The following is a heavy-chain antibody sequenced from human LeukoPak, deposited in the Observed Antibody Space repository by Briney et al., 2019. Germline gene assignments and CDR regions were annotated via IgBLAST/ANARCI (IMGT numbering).Heavy chain of an antibody. J-gene: IGHJ3*01. Sequence: PGGSLRLSCAASGFTFDDYAMHWVRQAPGKGLEWVSGISWNSGSIGYADSVKGRFFISGDIAKNSVSLHMNRLSVEDTAVYYCVAYKFLLSWSAFDFWGRGTMVTVSS. V-gene: IGHV3-9*01. CDR1: GFTFDDYA. CDR3: VAYKFLLSWSAFDF. D-gene: IGHD6-13*01. CDR2: ISWNSGSI.